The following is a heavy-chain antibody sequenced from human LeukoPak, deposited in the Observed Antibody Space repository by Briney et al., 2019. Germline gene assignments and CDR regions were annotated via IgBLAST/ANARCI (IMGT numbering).Heavy chain of an antibody. CDR3: ARVDFGVVVAATGVYYYYYMDV. CDR2: IKQDGSDK. CDR1: GFTFSSYW. V-gene: IGHV3-7*01. D-gene: IGHD2-15*01. J-gene: IGHJ6*03. Sequence: PGGSLRLSCAASGFTFSSYWMSWLRQAPGKGLEWVANIKQDGSDKHYVDSVKGRFTISRDNAKNSLYLQMNSLRAEDTAVYYCARVDFGVVVAATGVYYYYYMDVWGKGTTVTVSS.